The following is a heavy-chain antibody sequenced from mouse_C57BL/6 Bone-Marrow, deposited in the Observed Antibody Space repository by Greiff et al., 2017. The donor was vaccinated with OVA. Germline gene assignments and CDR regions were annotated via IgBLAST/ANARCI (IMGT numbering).Heavy chain of an antibody. D-gene: IGHD4-1*01. V-gene: IGHV1-64*01. J-gene: IGHJ2*01. CDR3: ARGLGRDY. Sequence: QVQLQQPGAELVKPGASVKLSCKASGYTFTSYWMHWVKQRPGQGLEWIGMIPPNSGSTNYNEKCKSKATLTVDKSSSTAYMQLSSLTSEDSAVYYCARGLGRDYWGQGTTLTVSS. CDR2: IPPNSGST. CDR1: GYTFTSYW.